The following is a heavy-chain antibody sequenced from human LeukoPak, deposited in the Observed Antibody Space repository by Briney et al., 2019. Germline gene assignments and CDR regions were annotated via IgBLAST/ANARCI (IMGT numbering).Heavy chain of an antibody. Sequence: PGRSLRLSCAASGFTFDDYAMHWVRQAPGKGLEWVSGISWNSGSIGYADSVKGRFTISRDNAKNSLYLQMNSLRAEDTALYYCAKSAAAGTSSLSDYGGQGTLVTVSS. CDR3: AKSAAAGTSSLSDY. V-gene: IGHV3-9*01. D-gene: IGHD6-13*01. CDR2: ISWNSGSI. CDR1: GFTFDDYA. J-gene: IGHJ4*02.